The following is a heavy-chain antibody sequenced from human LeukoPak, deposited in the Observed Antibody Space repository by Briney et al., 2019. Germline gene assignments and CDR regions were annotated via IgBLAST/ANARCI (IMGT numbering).Heavy chain of an antibody. CDR1: GGSFSTYY. J-gene: IGHJ6*03. Sequence: SETLSLTCTVSGGSFSTYYWSWIRQPPGKGLEWIGYIYYSGSTYYNPSLQSRVTISIDTSKNQFSLKLRFVTAADTAVYYCARVRCSGGSCPYYYYYYYMDVWGKGTTVTVSS. CDR3: ARVRCSGGSCPYYYYYYYMDV. V-gene: IGHV4-59*12. D-gene: IGHD2-15*01. CDR2: IYYSGST.